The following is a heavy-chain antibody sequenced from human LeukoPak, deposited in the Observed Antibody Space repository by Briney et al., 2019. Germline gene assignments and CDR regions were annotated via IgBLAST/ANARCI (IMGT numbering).Heavy chain of an antibody. Sequence: SETLSLTCAVSGGSIGDSYWWTWVRQPPGKGLEWIGEIFPSGTTNYNPSLKGRVTISVDTSKNQFSLKLSSVTAADTAVYYCARGFPLSDILTGYYPTNWFDPWGQGTLVTVSS. CDR3: ARGFPLSDILTGYYPTNWFDP. V-gene: IGHV4-4*02. CDR1: GGSIGDSYW. D-gene: IGHD3-9*01. J-gene: IGHJ5*02. CDR2: IFPSGTT.